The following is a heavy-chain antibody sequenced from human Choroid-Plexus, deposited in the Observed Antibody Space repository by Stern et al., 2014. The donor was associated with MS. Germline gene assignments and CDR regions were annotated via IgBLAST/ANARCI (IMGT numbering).Heavy chain of an antibody. CDR1: GFTFGSCA. Sequence: VQLVESGGGVVQPGRPLRLSCVASGFTFGSCAMHWVRQAPGKGLEWVAGGSYDGSNKYYADSVKGRFTISRDNSQNTLYMQMSSLRPEDTAVYYCAKDRQYLTYF. CDR2: GSYDGSNK. CDR3: AKDRQYLTYF. J-gene: IGHJ2*01. D-gene: IGHD2/OR15-2a*01. V-gene: IGHV3-30*18.